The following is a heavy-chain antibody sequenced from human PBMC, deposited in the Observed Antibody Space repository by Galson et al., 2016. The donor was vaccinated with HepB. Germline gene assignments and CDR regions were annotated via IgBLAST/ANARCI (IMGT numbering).Heavy chain of an antibody. Sequence: SLRLSCATSGFTFNSYGMHWVRQAPGKGLEWVAVIWYDGRNKYYADSVKGRFTISRDNSKNTLYLQMNSLRAEDTAIYYCARDLGTWVSSSLNYYYYYGMDVWGQGTTVTVSS. D-gene: IGHD6-6*01. V-gene: IGHV3-33*01. CDR3: ARDLGTWVSSSLNYYYYYGMDV. J-gene: IGHJ6*02. CDR1: GFTFNSYG. CDR2: IWYDGRNK.